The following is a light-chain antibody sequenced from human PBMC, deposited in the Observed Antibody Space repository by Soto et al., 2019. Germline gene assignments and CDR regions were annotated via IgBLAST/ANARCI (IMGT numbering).Light chain of an antibody. V-gene: IGLV2-14*01. CDR1: SSDVGGYNY. J-gene: IGLJ2*01. Sequence: QSVLTQPASVSGSPGQSITISCTGTSSDVGGYNYVSWYQHHPGKAPKLMLYEVHNRPSGVSNRFSGSKSGNTASLTISVLQAEDEADYYCNSHTSSSTLVFGGGTKVTVL. CDR2: EVH. CDR3: NSHTSSSTLV.